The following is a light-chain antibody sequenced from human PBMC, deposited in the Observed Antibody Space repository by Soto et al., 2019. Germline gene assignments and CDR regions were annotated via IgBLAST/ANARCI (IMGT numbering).Light chain of an antibody. V-gene: IGKV1-5*03. J-gene: IGKJ1*01. CDR3: QHYNSFSEA. CDR1: QTFSSR. Sequence: DIQMTQSASSLSGSVGDGGNMXCRASQTFSSRLDWYQQKPGKAPKPLIFKASTLKRGGPSRFSGSGSATEFTRTISSRQPEDFATYYGQHYNSFSEAFGQGTKVDIK. CDR2: KAS.